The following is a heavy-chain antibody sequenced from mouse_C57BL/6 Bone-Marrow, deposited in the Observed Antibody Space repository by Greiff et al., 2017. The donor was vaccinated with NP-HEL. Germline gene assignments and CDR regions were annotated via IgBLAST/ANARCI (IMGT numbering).Heavy chain of an antibody. Sequence: QVQLQQSGAELARPGASVKLSCKASGYTFTSYGISWVKQRTGQGLEWIGEIYPRSGNTYYNEQFKGKATLTADKSSSTAYMELRSLTSEDSAVYFCARTYYGSSSSYWGTGTTVTVSS. CDR2: IYPRSGNT. D-gene: IGHD1-1*01. CDR1: GYTFTSYG. V-gene: IGHV1-81*01. CDR3: ARTYYGSSSSY. J-gene: IGHJ1*03.